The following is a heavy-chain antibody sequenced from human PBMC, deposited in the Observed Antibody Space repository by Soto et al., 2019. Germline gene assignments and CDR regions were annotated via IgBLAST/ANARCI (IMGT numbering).Heavy chain of an antibody. Sequence: QVQLVQSGAEVKKPGASVKVSCKASGYTFTSYGISWVRQAPGQGLEWMGWISAYNGNTNYAQKLPGRVTMTTDTSTSTAYMELRSLKSDDTAVYYCARDRRIQLWFIPLIDYWGQGTLVTVSS. V-gene: IGHV1-18*01. D-gene: IGHD5-18*01. CDR1: GYTFTSYG. CDR2: ISAYNGNT. J-gene: IGHJ4*02. CDR3: ARDRRIQLWFIPLIDY.